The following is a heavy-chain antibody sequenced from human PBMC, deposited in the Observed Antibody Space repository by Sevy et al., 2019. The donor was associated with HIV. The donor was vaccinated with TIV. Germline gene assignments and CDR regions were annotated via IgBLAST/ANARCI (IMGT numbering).Heavy chain of an antibody. D-gene: IGHD3-16*01. CDR1: GGSVRSTTFY. CDR3: ARDGMITTFDN. V-gene: IGHV4-39*02. CDR2: ISYTGTS. J-gene: IGHJ4*02. Sequence: SETLSLTCIVSGGSVRSTTFYWGWIRQSPGRGLEGIGSISYTGTSYYNPSIKSRVTISLDTSKNKFSLHLTSVTAADTAVYYCARDGMITTFDNWGQGTLVTVSS.